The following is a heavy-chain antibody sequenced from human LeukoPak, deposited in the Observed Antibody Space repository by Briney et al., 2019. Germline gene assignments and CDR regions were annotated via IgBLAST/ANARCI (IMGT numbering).Heavy chain of an antibody. CDR3: ARRQGCSSSSCPPDS. V-gene: IGHV5-51*01. Sequence: GESLKISCRGSGYSFTTYWIGWVRQMPGKGLEWMGIIYPGDSDTRYSPSFQGQVTMSADKSTNTAYLQWSSLKASDTAMYYCARRQGCSSSSCPPDSWGQGTLVTVSS. J-gene: IGHJ4*02. D-gene: IGHD2-15*01. CDR1: GYSFTTYW. CDR2: IYPGDSDT.